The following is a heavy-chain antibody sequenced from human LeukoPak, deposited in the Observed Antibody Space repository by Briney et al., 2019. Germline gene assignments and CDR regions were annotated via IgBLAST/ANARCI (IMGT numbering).Heavy chain of an antibody. J-gene: IGHJ3*02. D-gene: IGHD2/OR15-2a*01. CDR1: GFTSSNYA. CDR2: ITSTGGTT. CDR3: AKDGRNSPLM. Sequence: GGSLRLSCAASGFTSSNYAMSWVRQAPGKGLDWVSGITSTGGTTYYADSVQGRFTISRDNSRNMLYLQMNSLRAEDTAVYYCAKDGRNSPLMWGQGTVVSVSS. V-gene: IGHV3-23*01.